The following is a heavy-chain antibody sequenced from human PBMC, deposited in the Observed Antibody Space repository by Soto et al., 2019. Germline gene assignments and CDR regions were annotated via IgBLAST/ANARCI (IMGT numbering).Heavy chain of an antibody. CDR1: GGSFSGYY. J-gene: IGHJ5*02. CDR3: ATSDMTILGSWFDP. Sequence: PSETLSLTCAVYGGSFSGYYLSWIRQPPGKGLEWIGEINHSGSTNYNPSLKSRVTISVDTSKNQFPLKLSSVTAADTAVYYCATSDMTILGSWFDPWGQGTLVTVSS. D-gene: IGHD2-2*02. V-gene: IGHV4-34*01. CDR2: INHSGST.